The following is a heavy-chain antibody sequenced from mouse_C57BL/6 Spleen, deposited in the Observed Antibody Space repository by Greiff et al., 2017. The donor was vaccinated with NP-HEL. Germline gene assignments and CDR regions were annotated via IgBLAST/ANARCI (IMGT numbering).Heavy chain of an antibody. J-gene: IGHJ2*01. CDR2: IDPSDSET. V-gene: IGHV1-52*01. CDR1: GYTFTSYW. D-gene: IGHD1-1*01. CDR3: ARDYGSSPNYFDY. Sequence: QVHVKQPGAELVRPGSSVKLSCKASGYTFTSYWMHWVKQRPIQGLEWIGNIDPSDSETHYNQKFKDKATLTVDKSSSTAYMQLSSLTSEDSAVYYCARDYGSSPNYFDYWGQGTTLTVSS.